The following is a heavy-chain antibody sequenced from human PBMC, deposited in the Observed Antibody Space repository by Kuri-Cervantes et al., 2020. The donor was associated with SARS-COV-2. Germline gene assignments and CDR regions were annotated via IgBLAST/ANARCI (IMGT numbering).Heavy chain of an antibody. CDR3: ATQGYYETGGYQWFDP. D-gene: IGHD3-22*01. CDR2: ISYDGSNK. J-gene: IGHJ5*02. Sequence: GGSLRLSCAASGFTFSSYGMHWVRQAPGKGLEWVAVISYDGSNKYYADSVKGRFTISRDNSKNTLYLQMNSLRAEDTAVYYCATQGYYETGGYQWFDPWGQGTLVTVSS. CDR1: GFTFSSYG. V-gene: IGHV3-30*03.